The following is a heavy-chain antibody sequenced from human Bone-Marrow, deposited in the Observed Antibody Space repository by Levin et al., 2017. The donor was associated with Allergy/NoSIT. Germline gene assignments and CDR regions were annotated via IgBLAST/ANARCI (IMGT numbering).Heavy chain of an antibody. CDR2: IYSGGST. J-gene: IGHJ4*01. V-gene: IGHV3-66*01. CDR1: GFTVSNNY. Sequence: HPGGSLRLSCAASGFTVSNNYMSWVRQAPGKRLEWVSLIYSGGSTYYRDSVKGRFTISRDNSKNTLFLQMNSLRVEDTAVYYCARDEGTRECGAACYSAGCWGQGTLVTVSS. CDR3: ARDEGTRECGAACYSAGC. D-gene: IGHD2-21*02.